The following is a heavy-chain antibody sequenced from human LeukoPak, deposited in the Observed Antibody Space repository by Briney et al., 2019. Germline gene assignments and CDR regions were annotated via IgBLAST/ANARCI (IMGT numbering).Heavy chain of an antibody. D-gene: IGHD2-21*02. CDR3: VKARMPHCGTDCLES. CDR2: IRGSGGGT. V-gene: IGHV3-23*01. J-gene: IGHJ4*02. Sequence: PGGSLRLSCAASGFTFSNYGMSWVRQAPGKGLEWVSVIRGSGGGTYYADSVKGRFTISRDNSKNTVYLQMNSLRAEDTAVYYCVKARMPHCGTDCLESLGQGTLVTVSS. CDR1: GFTFSNYG.